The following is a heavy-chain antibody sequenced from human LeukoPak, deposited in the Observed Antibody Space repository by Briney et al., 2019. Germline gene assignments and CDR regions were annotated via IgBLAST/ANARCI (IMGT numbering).Heavy chain of an antibody. CDR2: ISYDGSNK. J-gene: IGHJ4*02. Sequence: GRSLRLSCAASGFTFSSYAMHWVRQAPGKGLEWVAVISYDGSNKYYADSVKGRFTISRDNSKNTLYLQMNSLRAEDTAVYYCARSWRPYSDSRAGFDYWGQGTLVTVSS. D-gene: IGHD4-11*01. CDR1: GFTFSSYA. CDR3: ARSWRPYSDSRAGFDY. V-gene: IGHV3-30-3*01.